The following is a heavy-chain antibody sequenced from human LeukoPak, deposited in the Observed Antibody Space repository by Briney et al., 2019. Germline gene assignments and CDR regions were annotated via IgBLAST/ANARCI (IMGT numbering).Heavy chain of an antibody. J-gene: IGHJ4*01. V-gene: IGHV4-59*01. CDR2: VYYNGDI. D-gene: IGHD3-22*01. Sequence: SETLSLTCSVSGVPISTCYWSWLRQSPGKGLEWIGYVYYNGDILYNPSLKSRVSISLDTSKSQVSLSVTSVTAADTAVYFCATTWHYDSRGYLFEDWGHGTRVTVSS. CDR3: ATTWHYDSRGYLFED. CDR1: GVPISTCY.